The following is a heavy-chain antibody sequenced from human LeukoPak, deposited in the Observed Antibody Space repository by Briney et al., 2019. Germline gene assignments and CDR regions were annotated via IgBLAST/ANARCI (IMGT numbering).Heavy chain of an antibody. V-gene: IGHV4-34*01. CDR1: GGSFSDYY. Sequence: SETLSFTCAVYGGSFSDYYWSWIRQPPGKGLEWIGESDHSGSTNYNPSLKRRVTISVDASKNQFSLKLSSVTAADTAVYYCARRGYCSGGRCNYFFDFWGQGTLVTVSS. CDR3: ARRGYCSGGRCNYFFDF. D-gene: IGHD2-15*01. CDR2: SDHSGST. J-gene: IGHJ4*02.